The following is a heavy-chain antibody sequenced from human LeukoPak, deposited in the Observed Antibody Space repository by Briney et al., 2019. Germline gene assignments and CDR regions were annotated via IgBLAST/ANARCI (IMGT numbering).Heavy chain of an antibody. J-gene: IGHJ4*02. Sequence: PGGSLRLSCAASGFTFSSYWMHWVRRAPGKGLVWVSRINTDGSSTNYADSVKGRFTISRDNAKNSLYLQMNSLRAEDTAVYYCARESPYSARGQPADYWGQGTLVTVSS. V-gene: IGHV3-74*01. CDR2: INTDGSST. CDR3: ARESPYSARGQPADY. CDR1: GFTFSSYW. D-gene: IGHD6-6*01.